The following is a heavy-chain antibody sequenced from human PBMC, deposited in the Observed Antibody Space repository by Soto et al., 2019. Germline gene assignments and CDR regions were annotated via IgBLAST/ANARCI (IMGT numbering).Heavy chain of an antibody. J-gene: IGHJ3*02. D-gene: IGHD6-25*01. Sequence: GGSLRLSCAASGFTFSSYSMNWVRQAPGKGLEWVSSISSSSSYIYYADSVKGRFTISRDNAKNSLYLQMNSLRAEDTAVYHCAETGQRLGVYAFDIWGQATIVTVSS. CDR3: AETGQRLGVYAFDI. V-gene: IGHV3-21*01. CDR2: ISSSSSYI. CDR1: GFTFSSYS.